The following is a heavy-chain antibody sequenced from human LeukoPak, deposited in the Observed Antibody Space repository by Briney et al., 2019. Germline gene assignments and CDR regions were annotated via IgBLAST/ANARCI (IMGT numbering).Heavy chain of an antibody. CDR2: ISYDGSNK. D-gene: IGHD3-16*01. J-gene: IGHJ6*02. CDR3: ARDREEKARIGGMDV. CDR1: GFTFSSYA. Sequence: GGSLRLSCAASGFTFSSYAMHWVRQAPGKGLEWVAVISYDGSNKYYADSVKGRFTISRDNAKNSLYLQMNSLRAKDTAIYYCARDREEKARIGGMDVWGQGTTVIVSS. V-gene: IGHV3-30-3*01.